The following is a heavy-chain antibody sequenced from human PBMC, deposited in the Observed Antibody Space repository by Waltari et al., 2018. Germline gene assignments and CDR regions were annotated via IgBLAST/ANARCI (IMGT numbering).Heavy chain of an antibody. J-gene: IGHJ4*02. CDR1: GFTVSSNY. D-gene: IGHD2-15*01. V-gene: IGHV3-53*02. CDR3: ARQYGGKPLHIDY. CDR2: IYSGGST. Sequence: EVQLVETGGGLIQPGGSLRLSCAASGFTVSSNYMSWVRQAPGKGLEWVSVIYSGGSTYYADSVKGRFTISRDNSKNTLYLQMNSLRAEDTAVYYCARQYGGKPLHIDYWGQGTLVTVSS.